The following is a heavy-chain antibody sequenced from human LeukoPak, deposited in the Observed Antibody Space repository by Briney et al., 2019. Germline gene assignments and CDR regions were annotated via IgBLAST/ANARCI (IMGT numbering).Heavy chain of an antibody. CDR1: GYSFTSYW. CDR3: ARRGDGYNFPNEYYFDY. V-gene: IGHV5-51*01. CDR2: IYPGDSDT. Sequence: GESLKISCKGSGYSFTSYWIGWVRQMPGKGLEWMGIIYPGDSDTRYSPSLQGQVTISADKSISTAYLQWSSLKASDTAMYYCARRGDGYNFPNEYYFDYWGQGTLVTVSS. D-gene: IGHD5-24*01. J-gene: IGHJ4*02.